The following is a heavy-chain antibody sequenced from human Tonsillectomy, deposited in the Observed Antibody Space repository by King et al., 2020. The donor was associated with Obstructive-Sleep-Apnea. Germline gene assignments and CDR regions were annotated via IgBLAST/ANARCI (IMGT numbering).Heavy chain of an antibody. Sequence: VQLVESGAEVKKPGASVKVSCKASGYTFTSYDINWVRQATGQGLEWMGWMNPNSGNTGYAQKFQGRDTMTSNTSISTAYMELSSLKSEDTAVYNCARGDSLVRGVYVSWGQGTLVAVSS. CDR2: MNPNSGNT. J-gene: IGHJ5*02. V-gene: IGHV1-8*01. CDR1: GYTFTSYD. CDR3: ARGDSLVRGVYVS. D-gene: IGHD3-10*01.